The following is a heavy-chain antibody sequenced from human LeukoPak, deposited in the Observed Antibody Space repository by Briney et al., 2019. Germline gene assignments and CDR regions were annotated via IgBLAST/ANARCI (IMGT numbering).Heavy chain of an antibody. V-gene: IGHV1-2*02. CDR3: ATSGYVWGSLMGPHGAFDI. D-gene: IGHD3-16*01. Sequence: ASVRVSCKASGYTFTGYYIHWVRQAPGQGLEWMGWINPNSGGTNYAQKFQGRVTMTEDTFTDTAYMELSSLRSEDTAVYYCATSGYVWGSLMGPHGAFDIWGQGTMVTVSS. CDR1: GYTFTGYY. CDR2: INPNSGGT. J-gene: IGHJ3*02.